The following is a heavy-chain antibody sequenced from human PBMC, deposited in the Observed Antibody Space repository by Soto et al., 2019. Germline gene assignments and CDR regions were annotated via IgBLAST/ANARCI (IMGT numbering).Heavy chain of an antibody. Sequence: TLSLTCTVSGGSISRGDYYWSWIRQPPGKGLEWIGYIYYSGSTYYNPSLKSRVTISVDTSKNQFSLKLSSVTAADTAVYYCASWGITIFGVVAPFEYWGQGTLVTVSS. CDR3: ASWGITIFGVVAPFEY. V-gene: IGHV4-30-4*01. CDR2: IYYSGST. J-gene: IGHJ4*02. CDR1: GGSISRGDYY. D-gene: IGHD3-3*01.